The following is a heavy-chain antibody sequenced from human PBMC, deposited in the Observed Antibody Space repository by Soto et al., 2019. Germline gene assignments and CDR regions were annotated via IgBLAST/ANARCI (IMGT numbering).Heavy chain of an antibody. CDR3: ARDRYSSGWYDLDY. CDR2: IWYDGSNK. V-gene: IGHV3-33*01. J-gene: IGHJ4*02. Sequence: QVQLVESGGGVVQPGGSLRLSCAASGFTFSSYGMHWVRQAPGKGLEWVAVIWYDGSNKYYADSVKGRFTISRDNSENTLYLQLNSLRAEGTAVYYCARDRYSSGWYDLDYWGQGTLVNVSS. CDR1: GFTFSSYG. D-gene: IGHD6-19*01.